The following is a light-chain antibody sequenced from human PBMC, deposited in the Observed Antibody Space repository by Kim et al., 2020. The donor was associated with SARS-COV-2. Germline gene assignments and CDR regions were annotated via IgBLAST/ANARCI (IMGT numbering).Light chain of an antibody. CDR2: LAS. J-gene: IGKJ2*01. CDR1: QTISTW. V-gene: IGKV1-5*03. CDR3: QHYIRFPYT. Sequence: DIQMTQSPYTLSASVGDRVTITCRASQTISTWLAWYQQKPGKAPKLLLYLASTLESGVPSRFSGSGSGTEFTLTIDSLQPDDFATYYCQHYIRFPYTFGQGTKLEI.